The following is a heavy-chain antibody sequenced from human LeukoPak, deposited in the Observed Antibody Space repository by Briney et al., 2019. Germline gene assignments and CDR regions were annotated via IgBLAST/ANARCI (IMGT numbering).Heavy chain of an antibody. Sequence: ASMKVSCMASGYTFTGCYVHWVRQAPGQGLEWMGRIDPNSGGTNYAQKFRGRVTMTRDTSITTAYMELTGLRSDDTAVYYCARDSRVSGDYWGQGTLVTVSS. J-gene: IGHJ4*02. CDR1: GYTFTGCY. V-gene: IGHV1-2*06. CDR2: IDPNSGGT. CDR3: ARDSRVSGDY. D-gene: IGHD5/OR15-5a*01.